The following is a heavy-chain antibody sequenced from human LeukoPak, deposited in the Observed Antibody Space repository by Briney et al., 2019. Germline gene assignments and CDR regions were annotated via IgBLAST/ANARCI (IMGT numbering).Heavy chain of an antibody. D-gene: IGHD3-22*01. Sequence: GGSLRLSCAASGFTFSSYWMSWVRQAPGKGLEWLANIKQDGSEKYYVDSVKGRFTISRDNAKNSLYLQTNSLRAEDTAVYYCARDWLWYYYDSSGSQRADAFDIWGQGTMVTVSS. CDR1: GFTFSSYW. CDR3: ARDWLWYYYDSSGSQRADAFDI. CDR2: IKQDGSEK. J-gene: IGHJ3*02. V-gene: IGHV3-7*01.